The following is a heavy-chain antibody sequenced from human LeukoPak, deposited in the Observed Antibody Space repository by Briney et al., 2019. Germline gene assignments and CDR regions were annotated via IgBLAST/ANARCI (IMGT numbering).Heavy chain of an antibody. CDR3: ARGGGLDV. J-gene: IGHJ6*02. Sequence: GGFLRLSCRTSGFTFTTYWMSWVRQAPGKGLEWVANIKHDGSEKYYVDSVKGRFTISRDNAKNSLYLQMSNLRAEDTAVYFCARGGGLDVWGQGATVTVSS. D-gene: IGHD3-16*01. CDR2: IKHDGSEK. CDR1: GFTFTTYW. V-gene: IGHV3-7*03.